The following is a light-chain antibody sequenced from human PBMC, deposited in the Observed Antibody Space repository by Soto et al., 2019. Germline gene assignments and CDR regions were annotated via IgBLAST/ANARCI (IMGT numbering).Light chain of an antibody. J-gene: IGKJ2*01. V-gene: IGKV3-11*01. CDR2: DAS. Sequence: EIVLTQSPATLSLSPGERATLSCRASQSVSSYLAWYQQKPGQAPRLLIYDASNRATGIPARFSGSGSGTYFTLTISSLEPADFAVYYCQQRSNWPPYTFGQGTKLEIK. CDR1: QSVSSY. CDR3: QQRSNWPPYT.